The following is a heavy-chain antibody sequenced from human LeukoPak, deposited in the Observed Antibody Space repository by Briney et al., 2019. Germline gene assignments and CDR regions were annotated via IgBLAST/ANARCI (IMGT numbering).Heavy chain of an antibody. J-gene: IGHJ4*02. V-gene: IGHV4-34*01. CDR1: GGSFSGYY. CDR3: ARREVYNFDY. D-gene: IGHD2-2*02. CDR2: INHSGST. Sequence: NPSETLSLTCAVYGGSFSGYYWSWIRQPPGKGLEWIGEINHSGSTNYNPSLKSRVTISVDTSKNQFSLKLSSVTAADTAVYYCARREVYNFDYWGQGTLVTVSS.